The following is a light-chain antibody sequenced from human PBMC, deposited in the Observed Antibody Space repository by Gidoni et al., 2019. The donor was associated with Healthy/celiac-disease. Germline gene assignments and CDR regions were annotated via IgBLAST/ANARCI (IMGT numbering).Light chain of an antibody. CDR2: GAA. J-gene: IGKJ1*01. CDR3: QQYNNWLWT. Sequence: IVLTQSPATLSVSPGERATLSCRASQSVSSNLAWYQQKPGQAPRLLIYGAATRDTGTPARFRGRGFGKKFTLTISSRQSEECAVYYCQQYNNWLWTFGQGTKVEIK. V-gene: IGKV3-15*01. CDR1: QSVSSN.